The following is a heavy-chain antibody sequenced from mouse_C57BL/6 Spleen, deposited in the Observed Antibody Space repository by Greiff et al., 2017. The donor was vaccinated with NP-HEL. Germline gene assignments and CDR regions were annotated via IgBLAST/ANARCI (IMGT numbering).Heavy chain of an antibody. CDR2: IDPSDSYP. V-gene: IGHV1-59*01. Sequence: QVQLQQPGAELVRPGTSVKLSCKASGYTFTSYWMHWVKQRPGQGLEWIGVIDPSDSYPNYNQKFKGKATLTVDTSSSTAYMQLSSLTSEDSAVYYCARGGDYDGGRAWFAYWGQGTLVTVSA. D-gene: IGHD2-4*01. CDR1: GYTFTSYW. J-gene: IGHJ3*01. CDR3: ARGGDYDGGRAWFAY.